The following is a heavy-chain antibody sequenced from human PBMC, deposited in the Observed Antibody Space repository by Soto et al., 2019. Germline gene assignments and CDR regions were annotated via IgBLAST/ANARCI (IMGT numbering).Heavy chain of an antibody. CDR1: ADSFSNYA. D-gene: IGHD6-13*01. CDR2: IIPMFGTT. V-gene: IGHV1-69*01. CDR3: ARWGSTTTDDAFDV. Sequence: QVQLVQSGPEVKKPGSSVKVSCKASADSFSNYAITWVRQAPGQGLEWMGGIIPMFGTTNYAQKFQARVAITADESRSTVYLDLNTLTSEDTAVYFCARWGSTTTDDAFDVWGQGTMVKVSS. J-gene: IGHJ3*01.